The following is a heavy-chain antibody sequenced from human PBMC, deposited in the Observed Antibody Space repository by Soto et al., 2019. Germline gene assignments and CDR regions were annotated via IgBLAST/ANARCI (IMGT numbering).Heavy chain of an antibody. CDR3: AKDRWGSGSNRQYYFDS. J-gene: IGHJ4*02. V-gene: IGHV3-23*01. D-gene: IGHD1-26*01. CDR2: ITSSVAIT. Sequence: LRLSCAASGFSVSTYSMNWVRQAPGKGLEWVSAITSSVAITSYADSVKGRFTISRDNSRNTLYLRMNSLRADDTAIYYCAKDRWGSGSNRQYYFDSWGQGTLVTVSS. CDR1: GFSVSTYS.